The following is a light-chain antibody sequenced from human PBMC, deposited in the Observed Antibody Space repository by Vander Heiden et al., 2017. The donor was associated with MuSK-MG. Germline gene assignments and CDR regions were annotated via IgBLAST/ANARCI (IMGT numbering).Light chain of an antibody. CDR1: RSNIGRTS. V-gene: IGLV1-44*01. CDR3: AAWYDTLKGAQVL. Sequence: QSRLTQPPSASGNPGQRVTIFCSGGRSNIGRTSVSWYTHVRGGAHRRLRHSSNQRPSGVPDRCSGSKSDTSSSLAISGLQSEDEAHYCCAAWYDTLKGAQVLFGGGTRLTVL. J-gene: IGLJ2*01. CDR2: SSN.